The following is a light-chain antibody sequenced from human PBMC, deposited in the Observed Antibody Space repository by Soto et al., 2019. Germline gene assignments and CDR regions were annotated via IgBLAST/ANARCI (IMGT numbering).Light chain of an antibody. CDR1: SSDIGGYDY. J-gene: IGLJ1*01. CDR3: ISYTSSSTHV. Sequence: QSVLTQPASVSGSPGQSITISCTGTSSDIGGYDYVSWYQQHPGKAPKFIIYAVTNRPSGVSHRFSGSKSANTASLTISGLQAEDEADYYCISYTSSSTHVFGTGTKVTVL. V-gene: IGLV2-14*01. CDR2: AVT.